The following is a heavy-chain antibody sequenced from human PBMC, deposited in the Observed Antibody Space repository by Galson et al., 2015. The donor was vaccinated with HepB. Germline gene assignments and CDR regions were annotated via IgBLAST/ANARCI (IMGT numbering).Heavy chain of an antibody. J-gene: IGHJ6*02. D-gene: IGHD2-2*01. CDR2: INAGNGNT. Sequence: SVKVSCKASGYTFTSYAMHWVRQAPGQRLEWMGWINAGNGNTKYSQKFQGRVTITRDTSASTAYMELSSLRSEDTAVYYCARDRSYCSSTSCHPNGMDVWGQGTTVTVSS. CDR1: GYTFTSYA. CDR3: ARDRSYCSSTSCHPNGMDV. V-gene: IGHV1-3*01.